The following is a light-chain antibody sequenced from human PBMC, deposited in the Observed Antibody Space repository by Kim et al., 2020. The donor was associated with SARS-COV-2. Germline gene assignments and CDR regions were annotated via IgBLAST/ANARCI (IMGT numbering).Light chain of an antibody. CDR2: DVT. CDR1: SSDIGGPNY. V-gene: IGLV2-14*03. J-gene: IGLJ1*01. Sequence: QSALTQPASVSGSPGQSITFSCTGTSSDIGGPNYASWYQQLPGKAPKLILYDVTNRPSGVSDRFSGSKSGNTASLTISGLQPDDEADYYCASYTSASTRVFGTGTKVTVL. CDR3: ASYTSASTRV.